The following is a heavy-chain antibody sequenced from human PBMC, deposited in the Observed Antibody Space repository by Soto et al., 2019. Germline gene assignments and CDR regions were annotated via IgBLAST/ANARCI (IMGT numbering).Heavy chain of an antibody. V-gene: IGHV3-23*01. J-gene: IGHJ4*02. CDR3: AKAGGIFSGSYFLFEN. CDR1: GFTFSSYA. D-gene: IGHD1-26*01. CDR2: IIGSGANT. Sequence: GGSLRLSCADSGFTFSSYAMSWVRQAPGKGPEWVSTIIGSGANTYYADSVKGRITISRVNSENTLYLQMNSLRAEDTATYYCAKAGGIFSGSYFLFENWGLGTLVTVSS.